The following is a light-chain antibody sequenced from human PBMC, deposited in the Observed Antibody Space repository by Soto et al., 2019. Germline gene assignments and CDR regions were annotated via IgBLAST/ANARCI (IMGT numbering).Light chain of an antibody. Sequence: EIVMTQSPATLSVSPGERATLSCRASQSVSSNLAWYQQKPGQAPRPLIYGASTRATGIPARFSGSGSGTEFTLTISILQSEDFATYYCLQDSYHPFTFGAGTKVDIK. V-gene: IGKV3-15*01. CDR2: GAS. J-gene: IGKJ3*01. CDR1: QSVSSN. CDR3: LQDSYHPFT.